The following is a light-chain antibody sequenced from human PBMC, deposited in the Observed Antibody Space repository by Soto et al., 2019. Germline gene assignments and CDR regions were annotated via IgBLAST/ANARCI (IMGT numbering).Light chain of an antibody. CDR1: SSNIGAGYD. CDR3: AAWDDSLNGPV. J-gene: IGLJ3*02. V-gene: IGLV1-40*01. CDR2: GNN. Sequence: QSVLTQPPSVSGAPGQRVTISCTGSSSNIGAGYDVHWYQQRPGTAPKLLIFGNNNRPSGVPDRFSGSKSGTSASLAITGLQAEDEGDYYCAAWDDSLNGPVFGGGTKLTVL.